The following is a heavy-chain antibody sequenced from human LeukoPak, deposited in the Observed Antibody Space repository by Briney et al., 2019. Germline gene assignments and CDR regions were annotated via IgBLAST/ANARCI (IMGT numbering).Heavy chain of an antibody. J-gene: IGHJ4*02. D-gene: IGHD4-17*01. Sequence: GGSLRLSCAASRFTFNSYAMSWVRQAPGKGLEWVSVIGGSNGITFYVGSVKGRFTISRDNSKDTLYLQMNSLRAEDTAVYYCATDSHYAFDFWGLGTLVTVSS. V-gene: IGHV3-23*01. CDR1: RFTFNSYA. CDR3: ATDSHYAFDF. CDR2: IGGSNGIT.